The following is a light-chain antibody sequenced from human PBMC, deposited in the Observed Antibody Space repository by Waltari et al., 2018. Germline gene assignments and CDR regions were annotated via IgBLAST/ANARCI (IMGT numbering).Light chain of an antibody. CDR1: ESVSST. CDR3: QQYYHWVA. CDR2: GAS. Sequence: EIVMKQSPATLSVSPGERATLSCRASESVSSTVAWYQQKPGQAPRLLIYGASTRATGVPAKFRGSGSGTDFTLTISSLQSEDFAVYYCQQYYHWVAFGGGTWVQIK. J-gene: IGKJ4*01. V-gene: IGKV3-15*01.